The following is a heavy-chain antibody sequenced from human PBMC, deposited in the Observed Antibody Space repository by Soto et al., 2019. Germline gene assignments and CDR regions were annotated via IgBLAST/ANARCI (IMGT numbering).Heavy chain of an antibody. V-gene: IGHV4-59*01. CDR3: AAPPRY. CDR2: IYNSGNT. CDR1: GGSISSYY. J-gene: IGHJ4*02. Sequence: SETLSLTCTVSGGSISSYYWNWIRQPPGKGLEWIGYIYNSGNTNYNPSLRSLVTISVDTSKNQFSLKLTSVTAADTAVYYCAAPPRYWGQGTLVTVSS. D-gene: IGHD6-6*01.